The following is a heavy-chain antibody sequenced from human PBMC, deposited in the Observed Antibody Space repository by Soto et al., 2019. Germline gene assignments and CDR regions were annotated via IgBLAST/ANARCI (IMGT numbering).Heavy chain of an antibody. CDR1: GFTFSKSA. CDR3: ARHKWEASAFHM. V-gene: IGHV3-23*01. J-gene: IGHJ3*02. Sequence: GGSLRLSCAACGFTFSKSALGWVRQAPGRGLQWVSSISDSSSSTYYPDSMRGRITISRDNSKGTLYLQINSLRADDTAIDYCARHKWEASAFHMWGLGTMVTVSS. D-gene: IGHD1-26*01. CDR2: ISDSSSST.